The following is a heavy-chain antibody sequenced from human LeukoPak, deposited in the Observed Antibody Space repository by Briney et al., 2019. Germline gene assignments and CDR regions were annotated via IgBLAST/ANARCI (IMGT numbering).Heavy chain of an antibody. Sequence: GSLRLSCAASGFTFSIYWMSWVRQAPGKGLEWVANIKQDGSEKYYVDSVKGRFTISRDNAKNSLYLQMNSLRAEDTAVYYCARDKIVGATHFDYWGQGTLVTVSS. V-gene: IGHV3-7*01. J-gene: IGHJ4*02. CDR3: ARDKIVGATHFDY. CDR2: IKQDGSEK. D-gene: IGHD1-26*01. CDR1: GFTFSIYW.